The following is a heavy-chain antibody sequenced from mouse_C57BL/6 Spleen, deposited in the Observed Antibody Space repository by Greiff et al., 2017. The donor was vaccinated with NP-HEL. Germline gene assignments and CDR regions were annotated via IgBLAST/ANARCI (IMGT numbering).Heavy chain of an antibody. D-gene: IGHD3-2*02. CDR3: ARSAGVRDAMDY. V-gene: IGHV1-64*01. Sequence: QVQLQQPGAELVKPGASVKLSCKASGYTFTSYWMHWVKQRPGQGLEWIGMIHPNSGSTNYNEKFKSKATLTVDKSSSTAYMQLSSLTSEDSAVYYCARSAGVRDAMDYWGQGTSVTVSS. CDR2: IHPNSGST. J-gene: IGHJ4*01. CDR1: GYTFTSYW.